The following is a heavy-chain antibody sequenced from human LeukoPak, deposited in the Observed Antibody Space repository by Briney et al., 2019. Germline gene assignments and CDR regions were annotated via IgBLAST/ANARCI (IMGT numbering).Heavy chain of an antibody. D-gene: IGHD2-2*01. J-gene: IGHJ3*02. Sequence: GGSLRLSCAASGFTFDDYAMHWVRQAPGKGLGWVSGISWNSGSIGYADSAKGRFTISRDNAKNSLYLQMNSLRAEDTALYYCARYCSSTSCQAEGAFDIWGQGTMVTVSS. CDR1: GFTFDDYA. V-gene: IGHV3-9*01. CDR2: ISWNSGSI. CDR3: ARYCSSTSCQAEGAFDI.